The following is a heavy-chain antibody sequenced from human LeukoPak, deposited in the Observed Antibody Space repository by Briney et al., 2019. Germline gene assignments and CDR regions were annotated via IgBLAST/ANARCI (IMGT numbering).Heavy chain of an antibody. CDR1: GLAFSSYS. CDR3: ARDFTPEWFDIH. CDR2: ISYDGSDE. D-gene: IGHD3-3*01. J-gene: IGHJ4*02. Sequence: GGSLRLSCVASGLAFSSYSMHWVRQAPGKGLEWVGVISYDGSDEYCTDSVKGRFTISRDNSKNTVYLQMNSLRADDTAVYYCARDFTPEWFDIHWGQGTLVTVS. V-gene: IGHV3-30*04.